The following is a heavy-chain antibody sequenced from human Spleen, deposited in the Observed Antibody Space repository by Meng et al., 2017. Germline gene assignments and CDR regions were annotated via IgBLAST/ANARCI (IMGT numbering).Heavy chain of an antibody. V-gene: IGHV1-2*06. CDR3: ATQVPEFYFDF. D-gene: IGHD3-10*01. CDR1: GYNFPDYW. Sequence: ASVKVSCKPSGYNFPDYWLHWVRRAPGQGLEWMGRIDPKSGDTHYAQRFQGRVTMTGDTSISTAYMELSGLRSDDTAMYYCATQVPEFYFDFWGQGTLVTVSS. CDR2: IDPKSGDT. J-gene: IGHJ4*02.